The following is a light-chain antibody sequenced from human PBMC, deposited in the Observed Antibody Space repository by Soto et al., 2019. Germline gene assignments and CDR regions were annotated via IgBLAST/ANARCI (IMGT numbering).Light chain of an antibody. CDR1: SRDIGAYNF. CDR3: SLYTSENTYV. Sequence: QSVLTQPASVSGSPGQSITISCTGTSRDIGAYNFVSWYQQPPGTAPKLIIYEASNRPSGVPDRFSGSKSGNTASLTISGLQAADEADYYCSLYTSENTYVFGTGTKLTVL. V-gene: IGLV2-18*01. CDR2: EAS. J-gene: IGLJ1*01.